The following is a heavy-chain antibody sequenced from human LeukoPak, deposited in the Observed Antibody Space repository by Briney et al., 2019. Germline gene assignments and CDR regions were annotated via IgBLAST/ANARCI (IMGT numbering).Heavy chain of an antibody. CDR3: ARSRRERFDY. J-gene: IGHJ4*02. V-gene: IGHV4-39*07. D-gene: IGHD1-26*01. Sequence: PSETLSLTCTVSGGSISSSSYHWGWIRQPPGKGLEWIGSIYYSGSTYYNPSLKSRVTISVDTSKNQFSLKLSSVTAADTAVYYCARSRRERFDYWGQGTLVTVSS. CDR2: IYYSGST. CDR1: GGSISSSSYH.